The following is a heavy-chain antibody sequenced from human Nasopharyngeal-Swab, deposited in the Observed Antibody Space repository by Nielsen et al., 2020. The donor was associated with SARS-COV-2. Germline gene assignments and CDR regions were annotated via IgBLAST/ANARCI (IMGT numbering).Heavy chain of an antibody. CDR2: ISAYNGNT. J-gene: IGHJ3*02. D-gene: IGHD6-19*01. CDR1: GYTFTSYG. Sequence: ASVKVSCKASGYTFTSYGISWVRQAPGQGLEWMGWISAYNGNTNYAQKLQGRVTMTTDTSTSTAYMELRSLRSDDTAVYYCARDIVKAVAGDAFDIWVQGTMVTVSS. V-gene: IGHV1-18*01. CDR3: ARDIVKAVAGDAFDI.